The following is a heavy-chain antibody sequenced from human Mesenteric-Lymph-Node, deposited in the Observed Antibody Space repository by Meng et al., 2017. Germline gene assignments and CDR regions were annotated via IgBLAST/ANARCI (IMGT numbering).Heavy chain of an antibody. CDR2: IKDGGSKI. CDR1: GFTFSTYE. Sequence: GESLKISCVASGFTFSTYEMNWVRQAPGKGLEWLSYIKDGGSKIYYADSVKGRFTISRDDAKNSLYLQMNGLRADDTAVYFCARYGSGTYYVGYYMDYRGQGTLVTVSS. V-gene: IGHV3-48*03. CDR3: ARYGSGTYYVGYYMDY. D-gene: IGHD3-10*01. J-gene: IGHJ4*02.